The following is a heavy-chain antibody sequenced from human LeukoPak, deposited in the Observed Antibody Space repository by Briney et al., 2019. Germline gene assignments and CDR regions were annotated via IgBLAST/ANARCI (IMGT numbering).Heavy chain of an antibody. V-gene: IGHV3-11*04. D-gene: IGHD1-1*01. Sequence: GGCLRLSCAASGFTFSDNYMTWVRQAPGKGLEWLSYISGNGGVIQYADSVKGRFTISRDNAKNLLYLQMDSLRVEDTAIYYCARDPRTVRIWGQGTLVTVSS. CDR1: GFTFSDNY. CDR3: ARDPRTVRI. CDR2: ISGNGGVI. J-gene: IGHJ4*02.